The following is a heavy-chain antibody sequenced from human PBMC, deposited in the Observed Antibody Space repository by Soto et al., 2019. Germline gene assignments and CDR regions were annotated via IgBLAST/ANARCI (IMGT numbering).Heavy chain of an antibody. CDR1: GFTFTNYA. CDR2: ISGSGSST. J-gene: IGHJ6*02. CDR3: AYFTALNYYYGMDV. Sequence: GGSLRLSCAASGFTFTNYAMSRVRQAPGKGLEWVSAISGSGSSTYYADSVKGRFTISRDNSENTLFLQMNSLRAEDTAVYYCAYFTALNYYYGMDVWGQGTTVTVSS. V-gene: IGHV3-23*01. D-gene: IGHD1-26*01.